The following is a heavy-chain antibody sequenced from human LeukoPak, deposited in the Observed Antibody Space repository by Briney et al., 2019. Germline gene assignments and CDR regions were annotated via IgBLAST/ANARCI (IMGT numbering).Heavy chain of an antibody. Sequence: PGGSLRLSCAASGFTFSSYGMHWVRQAPGKGLEWVAVISYDGSNKYYADSVKGRFTISRDNSKNTLYLQMNSLRAEDTAVYYCARESPAAAGEWGDYFDYWGQGTLVTVSS. CDR1: GFTFSSYG. J-gene: IGHJ4*02. D-gene: IGHD6-13*01. CDR2: ISYDGSNK. V-gene: IGHV3-30*03. CDR3: ARESPAAAGEWGDYFDY.